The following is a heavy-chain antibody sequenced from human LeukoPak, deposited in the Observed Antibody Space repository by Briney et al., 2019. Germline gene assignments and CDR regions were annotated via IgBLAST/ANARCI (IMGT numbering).Heavy chain of an antibody. CDR2: IDHAGDP. V-gene: IGHV3-13*05. D-gene: IGHD6-13*01. J-gene: IGHJ4*02. Sequence: AGGSLRLSCAASGFTFSSYDMHWVRQATGKGLEWVSAIDHAGDPYYPGSVKGRFTISRENAKNSLYLQMNSLRAGDTAVYYCARAYSSTWYDSPLDYWGQGTLVTVSS. CDR1: GFTFSSYD. CDR3: ARAYSSTWYDSPLDY.